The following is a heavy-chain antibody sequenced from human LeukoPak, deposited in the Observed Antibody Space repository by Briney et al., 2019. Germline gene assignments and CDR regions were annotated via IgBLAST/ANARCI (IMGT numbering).Heavy chain of an antibody. CDR1: GGSISSSSYY. CDR2: IYYSGST. D-gene: IGHD3-10*01. CDR3: ARVSMPMVRGGGWFDP. V-gene: IGHV4-39*07. J-gene: IGHJ5*02. Sequence: SETLSLTCTVSGGSISSSSYYWGWIRQPPGKGLEWIGSIYYSGSTYYNPSLKSRVTISVDTSKNQFSLKLSSVTAADTAVYYCARVSMPMVRGGGWFDPWGQGTLVTVSS.